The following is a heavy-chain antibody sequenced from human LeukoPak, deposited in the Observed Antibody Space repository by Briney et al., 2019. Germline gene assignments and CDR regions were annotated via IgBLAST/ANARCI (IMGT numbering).Heavy chain of an antibody. CDR2: ISYDGSNK. Sequence: PGGSLRLSCAASGFTFSSYGMHWVRQAPGKGLEWVAVISYDGSNKYYADSVKGRFTISRDNSKNTLYLQMNSLRAEDTAVYYCAKVWGVTLSLDAFDIWGQGTMVTVPS. J-gene: IGHJ3*02. CDR1: GFTFSSYG. CDR3: AKVWGVTLSLDAFDI. V-gene: IGHV3-30*18. D-gene: IGHD2-21*02.